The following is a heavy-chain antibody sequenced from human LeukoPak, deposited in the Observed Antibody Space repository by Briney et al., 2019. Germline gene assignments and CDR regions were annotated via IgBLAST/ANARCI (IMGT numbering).Heavy chain of an antibody. CDR1: VVVFSNYR. Sequence: GGSLRLSCVASVVVFSNYRMSWVRQAPWKGLEWVANIKPDGTEKYYVDSLKGRFTISRDNAKNSLYLQMNSLRVEDTAVYYCARGGNSSWDYWGQGALVTVSS. D-gene: IGHD6-6*01. CDR3: ARGGNSSWDY. CDR2: IKPDGTEK. V-gene: IGHV3-7*01. J-gene: IGHJ4*02.